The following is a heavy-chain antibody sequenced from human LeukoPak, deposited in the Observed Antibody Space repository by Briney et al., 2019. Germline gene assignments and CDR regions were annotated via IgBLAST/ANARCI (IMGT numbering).Heavy chain of an antibody. CDR2: IKEDESEK. D-gene: IGHD7-27*01. J-gene: IGHJ4*02. CDR3: AKDGNWARFEN. V-gene: IGHV3-7*03. Sequence: GGSLRLSCAASGFTFSNYWMSWVRQAPGNGPEWVANIKEDESEKNYVDSVKGRFTISRDSAKNSLYLQMNSPRAEDTAAYYCAKDGNWARFENWGQGTLVTVSS. CDR1: GFTFSNYW.